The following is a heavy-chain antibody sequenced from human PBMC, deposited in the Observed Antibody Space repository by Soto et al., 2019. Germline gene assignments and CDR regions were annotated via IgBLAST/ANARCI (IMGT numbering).Heavy chain of an antibody. Sequence: EVQLVESGGGLVQPGRSPRLSCAASGFTFDDYAMHWVRQAPGKGLEWVSGISWNSGSIGYADSVKGRFTISRDNAKNSLYLQMNSLRAEDTALYYCAKGIVVVPAAGMDVWGKGTTVTVSS. D-gene: IGHD2-2*01. CDR1: GFTFDDYA. CDR3: AKGIVVVPAAGMDV. CDR2: ISWNSGSI. V-gene: IGHV3-9*01. J-gene: IGHJ6*04.